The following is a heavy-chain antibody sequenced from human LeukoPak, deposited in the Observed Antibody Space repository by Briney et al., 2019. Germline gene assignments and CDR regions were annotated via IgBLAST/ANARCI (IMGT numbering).Heavy chain of an antibody. V-gene: IGHV4-39*07. CDR1: GGSISSSSYY. CDR3: ARGLGHSQPRSSSSSRMTIYYYYMDV. CDR2: IYYSGST. J-gene: IGHJ6*03. D-gene: IGHD6-6*01. Sequence: SETLSLTCTVSGGSISSSSYYWGWIRQPPGKGLEWIGSIYYSGSTYYNPSLKSRVTMSLDTSKNQLSLKVNSVTAADTAVYYCARGLGHSQPRSSSSSRMTIYYYYMDVWGKGATVTVSS.